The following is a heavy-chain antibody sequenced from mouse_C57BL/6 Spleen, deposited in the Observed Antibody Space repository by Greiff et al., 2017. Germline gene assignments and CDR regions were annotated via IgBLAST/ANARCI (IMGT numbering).Heavy chain of an antibody. CDR1: GFTFSSYA. CDR2: ISDGGSYT. J-gene: IGHJ2*01. Sequence: VQLKESGGGLVKPGGSLKLSCAASGFTFSSYAMSWVRQTPEKRLEWVATISDGGSYTYYPDNVTGRFTISRDNAKNNLYLQMSHLKSEDTAMYYWAREGAGYYFDYWGQGTTLTVSS. CDR3: AREGAGYYFDY. V-gene: IGHV5-4*01.